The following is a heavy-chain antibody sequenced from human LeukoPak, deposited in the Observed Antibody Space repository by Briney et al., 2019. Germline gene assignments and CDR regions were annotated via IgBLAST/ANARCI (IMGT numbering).Heavy chain of an antibody. CDR3: TRDVIGSGWFDY. V-gene: IGHV3-21*01. Sequence: GGSLRLSCGASGFTFSSYIMNWVRRAPGKGLEWVSSISTSSNYIYYADSVRGRFTISRDNAKSSLHLQMNSLRAEDMAVYYCTRDVIGSGWFDYWGQGTLVTVSS. D-gene: IGHD2-21*01. CDR1: GFTFSSYI. CDR2: ISTSSNYI. J-gene: IGHJ5*01.